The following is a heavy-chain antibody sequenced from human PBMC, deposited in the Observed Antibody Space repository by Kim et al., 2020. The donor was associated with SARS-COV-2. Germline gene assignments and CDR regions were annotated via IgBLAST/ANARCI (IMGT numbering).Heavy chain of an antibody. CDR2: ISYDGSNK. Sequence: GGSLRLSCAASGFTFSSYGMHWVRQAPGKGLEWVAVISYDGSNKYYADSVKGRFTISRDNSKNTLYLQMNSLRAEDTAVYYCAKDRGYGDYDWYFDLWGRGTLVTVSS. J-gene: IGHJ2*01. D-gene: IGHD4-17*01. V-gene: IGHV3-30*18. CDR3: AKDRGYGDYDWYFDL. CDR1: GFTFSSYG.